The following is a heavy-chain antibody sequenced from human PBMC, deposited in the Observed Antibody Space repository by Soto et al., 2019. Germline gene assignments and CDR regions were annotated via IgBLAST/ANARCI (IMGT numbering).Heavy chain of an antibody. V-gene: IGHV4-59*01. CDR2: VDYSGST. CDR1: GGSISNFY. CDR3: ARGPAMNSGSRWHWFAP. D-gene: IGHD3-22*01. Sequence: PSEPLSLTCIISGGSISNFYWNWIRQPPGKGLEWIGYVDYSGSTNYNPSLKSRVTILVDTSKNHFSMNLISVTAADTAVYYCARGPAMNSGSRWHWFAPWGQGSLVTVS. J-gene: IGHJ5*02.